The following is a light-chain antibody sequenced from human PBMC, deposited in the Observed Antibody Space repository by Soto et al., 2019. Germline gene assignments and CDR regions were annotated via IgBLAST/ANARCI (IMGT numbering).Light chain of an antibody. J-gene: IGKJ1*01. CDR2: PAS. Sequence: DIQMTQSPSSVSASIGDRVIITCRASQDIGTWLAWYQQKPGQVPNLLMYPASSLHSGVPSRFSGSGSGTEFTLTSSSLHPEDFATYYCQQANSFPPWTFGQGTKVDNK. CDR3: QQANSFPPWT. CDR1: QDIGTW. V-gene: IGKV1-12*01.